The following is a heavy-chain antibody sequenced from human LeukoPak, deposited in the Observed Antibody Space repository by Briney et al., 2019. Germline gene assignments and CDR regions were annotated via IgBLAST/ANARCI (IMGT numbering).Heavy chain of an antibody. D-gene: IGHD3-22*01. J-gene: IGHJ4*02. CDR3: ARGGRYDSSGYYLDY. Sequence: ASVKVSCKASGYTFTGYYMHWVRQAPGQGLERMGWINPNSGGTNYAQKFQGRVTMTRDTSISTAYMELSRLRSDDTAVYYCARGGRYDSSGYYLDYWGQGTLVTVSS. CDR1: GYTFTGYY. V-gene: IGHV1-2*02. CDR2: INPNSGGT.